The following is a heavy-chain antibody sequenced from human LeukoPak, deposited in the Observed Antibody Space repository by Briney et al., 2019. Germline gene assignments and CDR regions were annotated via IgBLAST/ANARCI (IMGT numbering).Heavy chain of an antibody. V-gene: IGHV4-59*07. CDR2: MYYTGST. Sequence: SDTLSLTCSVSGGSINSDYWAWLRQPPGKGLEWIGYMYYTGSTNYNPSLKSRVTISLATSKNHFSLKLNSVTAADTAVYYCARVSVVYGMDVWGRGTTVTVSS. CDR3: ARVSVVYGMDV. J-gene: IGHJ6*02. CDR1: GGSINSDY.